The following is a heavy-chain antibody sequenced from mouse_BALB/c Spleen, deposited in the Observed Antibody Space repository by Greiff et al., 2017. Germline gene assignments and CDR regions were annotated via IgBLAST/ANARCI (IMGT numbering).Heavy chain of an antibody. J-gene: IGHJ4*01. Sequence: EVQLVESGPGLVKPSQSLSLTCTVTGYSITSDYAWNWIRQFPGNKLEWMGYISYSGSTSYNPSLKSRISITRDTSKNQFFLQLNFVTTEDTATYYCARKGIYYYGSSWVDYWGQGTSVTVSS. CDR2: ISYSGST. V-gene: IGHV3-2*02. CDR3: ARKGIYYYGSSWVDY. D-gene: IGHD1-1*01. CDR1: GYSITSDYA.